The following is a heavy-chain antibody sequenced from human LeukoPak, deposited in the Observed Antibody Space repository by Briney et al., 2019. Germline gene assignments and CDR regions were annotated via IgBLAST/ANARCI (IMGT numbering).Heavy chain of an antibody. CDR2: ISGSGGST. Sequence: GESLRLSCLVSGFSFSSFGMHWVRQTPGKGLEWVSAISGSGGSTYYADSVKGRFTISRDNSKNTLYLQMNSLRAEDTAVYYCAKFGGTPWLAPGYYFDYWGQGTLVTVSS. CDR1: GFSFSSFG. D-gene: IGHD6-19*01. J-gene: IGHJ4*02. V-gene: IGHV3-23*01. CDR3: AKFGGTPWLAPGYYFDY.